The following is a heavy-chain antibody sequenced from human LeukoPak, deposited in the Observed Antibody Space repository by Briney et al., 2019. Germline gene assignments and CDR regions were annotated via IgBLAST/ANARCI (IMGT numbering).Heavy chain of an antibody. Sequence: SETLSLTCTVSGASISSYYWTWIRQPPGKGLEWIGYFHYSGSTNQNPSLKSRVNFSLDTSKNQFSLKLSSVTAADTAVYYCARDRIAAAGPYFDYWGQGTLVTVSS. CDR1: GASISSYY. J-gene: IGHJ4*02. V-gene: IGHV4-59*12. CDR3: ARDRIAAAGPYFDY. CDR2: FHYSGST. D-gene: IGHD6-13*01.